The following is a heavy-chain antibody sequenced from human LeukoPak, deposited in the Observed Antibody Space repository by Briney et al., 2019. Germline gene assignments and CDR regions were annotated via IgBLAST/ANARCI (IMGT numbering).Heavy chain of an antibody. D-gene: IGHD5-18*01. Sequence: GESLKISCKGSGYNFTNSWITWVRQMPGKGLEWMGGIDPIDSYTTYSPSFQGHVTISADKSIATVYLQWSSLKASDTAMYYCARARVDTAMADFDYWGQGTLVTVSS. CDR3: ARARVDTAMADFDY. J-gene: IGHJ4*02. CDR2: IDPIDSYT. CDR1: GYNFTNSW. V-gene: IGHV5-10-1*01.